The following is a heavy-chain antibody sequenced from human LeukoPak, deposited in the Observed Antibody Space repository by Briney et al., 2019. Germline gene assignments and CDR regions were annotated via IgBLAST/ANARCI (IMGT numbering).Heavy chain of an antibody. Sequence: GGSLRLSCAASGFTFSSYSMNWVRQAPGKGLEWVSSISSSSSYIHYADSVKGRFTISRDNAENSLYLQMNSLRAEDTAVYSCARFISSSWYFDYWGQGTLVTVSS. CDR3: ARFISSSWYFDY. CDR2: ISSSSSYI. J-gene: IGHJ4*02. CDR1: GFTFSSYS. D-gene: IGHD6-13*01. V-gene: IGHV3-21*01.